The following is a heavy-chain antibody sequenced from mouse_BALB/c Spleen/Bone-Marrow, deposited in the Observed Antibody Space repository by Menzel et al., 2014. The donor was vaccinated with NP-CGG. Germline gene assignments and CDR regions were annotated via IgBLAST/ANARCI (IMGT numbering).Heavy chain of an antibody. CDR3: ARYSDGSRGYYFDY. J-gene: IGHJ2*01. CDR1: GFNIKDTY. CDR2: IDPANGNT. Sequence: VQLKESGAELVKPGASVKLSCTASGFNIKDTYMHWVKQRPEQGLEWIGRIDPANGNTKYDPQFQGQATITADTSSHTAYLQLSSLTSEDTAVYYVARYSDGSRGYYFDYWGQGTTLTVPS. D-gene: IGHD1-1*01. V-gene: IGHV14-3*02.